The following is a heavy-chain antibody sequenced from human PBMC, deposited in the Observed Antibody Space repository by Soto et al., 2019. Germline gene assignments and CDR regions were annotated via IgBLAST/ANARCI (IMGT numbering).Heavy chain of an antibody. V-gene: IGHV4-59*01. Sequence: PSETLSLTCTVSGGSISSYYWSWIRQPPGKGLEWIGYIYYSGSTNYNPSLKSRVTISVDTSKNQFSLKLSSVTAADTAVYYCARGDYDILTGSNSYYYYGMDVWGQGTTVTVSS. CDR1: GGSISSYY. CDR3: ARGDYDILTGSNSYYYYGMDV. J-gene: IGHJ6*02. D-gene: IGHD3-9*01. CDR2: IYYSGST.